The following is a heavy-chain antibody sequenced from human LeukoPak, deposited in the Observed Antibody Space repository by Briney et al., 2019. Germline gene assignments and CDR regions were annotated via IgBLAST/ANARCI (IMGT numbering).Heavy chain of an antibody. J-gene: IGHJ4*02. CDR2: ISSSSSYI. Sequence: GGSLRLSCAASGFTFDDYGMSWVRHAPGKGLEWVSCISSSSSYIYYADSVKGRFTISRDNAKNSLYLQMNSLRAEDTAVYYCARAHNWKYGSFDFWGQGTLVTVSS. D-gene: IGHD1-7*01. CDR3: ARAHNWKYGSFDF. V-gene: IGHV3-21*01. CDR1: GFTFDDYG.